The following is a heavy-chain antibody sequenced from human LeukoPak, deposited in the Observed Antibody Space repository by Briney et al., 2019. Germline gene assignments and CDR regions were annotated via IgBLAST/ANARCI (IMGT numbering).Heavy chain of an antibody. J-gene: IGHJ4*02. Sequence: PGGSLRLSCAASGFTFSNYWMNWVRQAPGKGLEWVANIKQDGSEKYYVDSVKGRFTISRDNAKNTLYLQMNSLRAEDTAVYYCARGGSYSSSSVDYWGQGTLVTVSS. D-gene: IGHD6-6*01. V-gene: IGHV3-7*01. CDR3: ARGGSYSSSSVDY. CDR1: GFTFSNYW. CDR2: IKQDGSEK.